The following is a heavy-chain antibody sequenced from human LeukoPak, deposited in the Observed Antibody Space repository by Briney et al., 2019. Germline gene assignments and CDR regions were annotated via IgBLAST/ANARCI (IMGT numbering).Heavy chain of an antibody. D-gene: IGHD2-15*01. V-gene: IGHV1-18*01. CDR1: GYTFTSYG. J-gene: IGHJ5*02. Sequence: ASVKVSCKASGYTFTSYGISWVRQAPGRGLEWMGWISAYNGNTNYAQKLQGRVTMTTDTSTSTAYMELRSLRSDDTAVYYCARDYCSGGSCYSAWFDPWGQGTLVTVSS. CDR2: ISAYNGNT. CDR3: ARDYCSGGSCYSAWFDP.